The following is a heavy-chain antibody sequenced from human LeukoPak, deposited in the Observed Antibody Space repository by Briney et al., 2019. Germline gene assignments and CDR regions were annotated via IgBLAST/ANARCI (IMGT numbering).Heavy chain of an antibody. J-gene: IGHJ6*02. Sequence: ASVKVSCKASGYTFTSYYMHWVRQAPGQGLEWMGIINPSGGSTSYAQKLQGRVTMTRDTSTSTVYMELSSLRSEDTAVYYCARDSRQWLRSYYYYYGMDVWGQGTTVTVSS. CDR3: ARDSRQWLRSYYYYYGMDV. CDR2: INPSGGST. CDR1: GYTFTSYY. V-gene: IGHV1-46*01. D-gene: IGHD6-19*01.